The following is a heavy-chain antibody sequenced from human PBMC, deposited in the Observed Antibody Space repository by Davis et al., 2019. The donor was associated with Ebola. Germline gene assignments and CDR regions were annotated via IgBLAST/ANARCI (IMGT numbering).Heavy chain of an antibody. Sequence: HSQTPSLTRAIPWDSVSVKSGAWNWIRQSPSRGLEWLGRTYYTSKWYNHYASSVKSRTTINPDTSKNQFSLQLNSVTPEDTAVYYCVRGWGRTGLGVWGQGTTVTVSS. CDR1: WDSVSVKSGA. CDR2: TYYTSKWYN. J-gene: IGHJ6*02. CDR3: VRGWGRTGLGV. V-gene: IGHV6-1*01. D-gene: IGHD1-26*01.